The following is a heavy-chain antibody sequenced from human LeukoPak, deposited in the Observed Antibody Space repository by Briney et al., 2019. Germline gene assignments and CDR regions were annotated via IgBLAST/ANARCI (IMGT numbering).Heavy chain of an antibody. Sequence: GGSLRLSCAASGFTFSSYAMHWVRQAPGKGLEYVSTISTNGGRTYYANSVKGRFTISRDNSKNTVYLQMGSLRAEDMAVYYCARQRRWDDAFDIWGQGTMVTVSS. CDR2: ISTNGGRT. J-gene: IGHJ3*02. D-gene: IGHD1-26*01. CDR3: ARQRRWDDAFDI. V-gene: IGHV3-64*01. CDR1: GFTFSSYA.